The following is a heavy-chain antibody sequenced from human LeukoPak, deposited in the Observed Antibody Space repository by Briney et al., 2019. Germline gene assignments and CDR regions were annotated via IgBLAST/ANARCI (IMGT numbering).Heavy chain of an antibody. CDR3: ARTRMVPDYYYYYMDV. D-gene: IGHD2-8*01. V-gene: IGHV1-69*13. Sequence: SVKVSCKASVGTFSIYVISWVRQAPGQGLEWMGRIIPIFGTANYAKKMKSRVTITSHASKSTAYIELSSLRTEDTAVYYCARTRMVPDYYYYYMDVWGKGTTVTVSS. J-gene: IGHJ6*03. CDR2: IIPIFGTA. CDR1: VGTFSIYV.